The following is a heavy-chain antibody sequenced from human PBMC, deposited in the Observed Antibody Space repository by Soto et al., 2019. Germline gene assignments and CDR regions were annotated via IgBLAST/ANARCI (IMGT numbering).Heavy chain of an antibody. J-gene: IGHJ5*02. V-gene: IGHV4-59*04. CDR1: GGSISSYY. Sequence: SETLSLTCTVSGGSISSYYWRWIRQPPGKGLEWIGNIYYSGSTYYNPSLKSRVTISVDTSKNQFSLKLSSVTAADSAVYYCASTLFSLNGFGPWGQGTLVTVSS. CDR3: ASTLFSLNGFGP. D-gene: IGHD2-21*01. CDR2: IYYSGST.